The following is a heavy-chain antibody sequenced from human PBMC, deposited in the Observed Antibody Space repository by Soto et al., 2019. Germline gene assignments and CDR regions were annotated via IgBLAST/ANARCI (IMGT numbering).Heavy chain of an antibody. CDR2: IPYNGSNK. J-gene: IGHJ6*02. CDR3: AKDPQWLVWYYYYGMDV. Sequence: QVQLVESGGGVVQPGRSLKLSCEASGFTFSSYGLHWVRQPPGKGRGRVAVIPYNGSNKYYADSVKGRFTISRENSKNTLYLQMNSLRDEDTAVYYCAKDPQWLVWYYYYGMDVWGQGTTVTVSS. D-gene: IGHD6-19*01. V-gene: IGHV3-30*18. CDR1: GFTFSSYG.